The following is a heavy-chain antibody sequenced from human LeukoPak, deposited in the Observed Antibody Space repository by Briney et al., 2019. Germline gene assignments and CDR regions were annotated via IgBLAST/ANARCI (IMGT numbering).Heavy chain of an antibody. J-gene: IGHJ6*03. CDR1: GFTFSSYG. Sequence: GGSLRLSCAASGFTFSSYGMHWVRQAPGKGLEWVAFIRYDGSNKYYADSVKGRFTISRDNSKNTLYLQMNSLRAEDTAVYYCAKDLGLLWFGEPRYYYMDVWGKGTTVTVSS. CDR3: AKDLGLLWFGEPRYYYMDV. V-gene: IGHV3-30*02. CDR2: IRYDGSNK. D-gene: IGHD3-10*01.